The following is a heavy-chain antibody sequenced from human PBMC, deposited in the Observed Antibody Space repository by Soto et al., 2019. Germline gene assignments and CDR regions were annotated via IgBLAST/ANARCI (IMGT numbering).Heavy chain of an antibody. CDR1: GGSIRSYY. V-gene: IGHV4-59*08. J-gene: IGHJ4*02. CDR2: VYYSGST. D-gene: IGHD6-19*01. Sequence: QVQLQESGPGLVRPSETLSLTCTVSGGSIRSYYWSWIRQPPGKGLEWIGYVYYSGSTNYNPSLRSRVPLSLDTSTNQCSLKLNSVTAADTAVYFCARQAGYSSGWYPFDYWGQGALVTVSS. CDR3: ARQAGYSSGWYPFDY.